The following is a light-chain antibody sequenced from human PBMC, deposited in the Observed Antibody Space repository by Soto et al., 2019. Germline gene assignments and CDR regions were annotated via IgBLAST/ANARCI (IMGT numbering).Light chain of an antibody. CDR2: DAS. CDR3: QQYENLPT. J-gene: IGKJ5*01. V-gene: IGKV1-33*01. CDR1: QSISNS. Sequence: DIQMSQSPSTLSAFVGDRVTITCRASQSISNSLAWYQQKPGKAPKLLINDASNLEAGVPSRFRGSGSGTDFTFTISRLQPEDIATYYCQQYENLPTFGQGTRLEIK.